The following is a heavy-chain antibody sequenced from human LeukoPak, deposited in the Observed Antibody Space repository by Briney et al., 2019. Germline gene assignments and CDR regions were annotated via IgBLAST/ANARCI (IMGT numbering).Heavy chain of an antibody. CDR3: ARMRITWKAFDI. J-gene: IGHJ3*02. V-gene: IGHV1-18*01. CDR2: ISAYNGNT. Sequence: ASVKVSCKASGYTFTSYGISWVRQAPGQGLEWMGWISAYNGNTNYAQKLQGRVTMTTDTPTSTAYMELRSLRSDDTAVYYCARMRITWKAFDIWGQGTMVTVSS. CDR1: GYTFTSYG. D-gene: IGHD3-10*01.